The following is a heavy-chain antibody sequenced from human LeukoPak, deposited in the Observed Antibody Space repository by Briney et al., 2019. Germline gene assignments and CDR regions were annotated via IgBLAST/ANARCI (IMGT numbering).Heavy chain of an antibody. CDR1: GYTFTHYA. CDR3: TRGSSSGSYRAD. D-gene: IGHD3-10*01. V-gene: IGHV1-8*02. CDR2: MNPNTGKT. J-gene: IGHJ4*02. Sequence: ASVKVSCKASGYTFTHYAVNWVRQATGQGLEWMGWMNPNTGKTGYAQNFQGRVTMTRDTSINTAYMELSDLRSEDTAVYYCTRGSSSGSYRADWGQGTLVTVSS.